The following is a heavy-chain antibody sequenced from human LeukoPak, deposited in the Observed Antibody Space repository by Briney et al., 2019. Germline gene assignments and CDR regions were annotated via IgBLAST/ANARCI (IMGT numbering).Heavy chain of an antibody. CDR3: ARGTALEWLLSSFDY. D-gene: IGHD3-3*01. Sequence: GGSLRLSCAASGFTFDDYGMSWVRQAPGKGLEWVSGINWNGGSTGYADSVKGRFTISRDNAKNSLYLQMNSLRAEDTALYYCARGTALEWLLSSFDYWGQGALVTVSS. CDR1: GFTFDDYG. V-gene: IGHV3-20*04. J-gene: IGHJ4*02. CDR2: INWNGGST.